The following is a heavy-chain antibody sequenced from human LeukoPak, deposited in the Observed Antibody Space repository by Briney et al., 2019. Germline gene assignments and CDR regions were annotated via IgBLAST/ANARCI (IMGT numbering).Heavy chain of an antibody. V-gene: IGHV4-59*01. CDR1: GGSISSYY. D-gene: IGHD1-26*01. J-gene: IGHJ4*02. Sequence: SETLSLTCTVSGGSISSYYWSWIRQPPGKGLEWIAYIYYSGSTNYNPSLKSRVTISVDTSKNQFSLKLSSVTAADTAVYYCARERVGTMGFDYWGQGTLVTVSS. CDR3: ARERVGTMGFDY. CDR2: IYYSGST.